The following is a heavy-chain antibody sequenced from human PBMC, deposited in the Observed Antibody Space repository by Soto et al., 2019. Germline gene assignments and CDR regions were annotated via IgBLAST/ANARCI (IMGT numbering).Heavy chain of an antibody. CDR1: GFTFSDHY. Sequence: GGSLRLSCAASGFTFSDHYMSWIRQAPGKGLEWIGYSSNSGSFTRYADSVKGRFSISRDNAKNSLYLQINSLRGDDTAIYYCVRSGDNYNLLDYWGQGTPVTVSS. V-gene: IGHV3-11*06. CDR2: SSNSGSFT. D-gene: IGHD1-1*01. CDR3: VRSGDNYNLLDY. J-gene: IGHJ4*02.